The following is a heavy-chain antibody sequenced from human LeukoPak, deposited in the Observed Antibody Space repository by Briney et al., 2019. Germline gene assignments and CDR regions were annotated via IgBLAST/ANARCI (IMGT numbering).Heavy chain of an antibody. CDR2: IDSDGRST. Sequence: GGSLRLSCAASGFTFSSYWMHWVRQAPGKGLVWVSRIDSDGRSTNHADSVKGRFTISRDNAKNTLYLQMNSLRAEDTAVYYCARDYGDAFDVWGQGTMVTVSS. D-gene: IGHD4-17*01. V-gene: IGHV3-74*01. CDR1: GFTFSSYW. CDR3: ARDYGDAFDV. J-gene: IGHJ3*01.